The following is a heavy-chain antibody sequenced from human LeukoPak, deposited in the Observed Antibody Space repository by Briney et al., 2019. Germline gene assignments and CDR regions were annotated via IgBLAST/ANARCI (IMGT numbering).Heavy chain of an antibody. V-gene: IGHV1-69*05. D-gene: IGHD2-2*01. Sequence: ASVKVSCKASGGTFSSYAISWVRQAPGQGLEWMGGIIPIFGTANYAQKFQGRVTITTDESTSTAYMELSSLRSEDTAVYYCARDFGCSSTSCYGRFDHWGQGTLVTVSS. CDR2: IIPIFGTA. CDR3: ARDFGCSSTSCYGRFDH. CDR1: GGTFSSYA. J-gene: IGHJ4*02.